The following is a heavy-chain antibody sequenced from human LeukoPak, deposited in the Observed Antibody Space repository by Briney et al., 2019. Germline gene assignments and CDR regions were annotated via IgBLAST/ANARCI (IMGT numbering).Heavy chain of an antibody. Sequence: PGGSLRLSCAASGFTFSSYWMSWVRQAPGRGLEWVANIKQDGSEKYYVDSVKGRFTISRDNAKNSLYLQMNSLRAEDTAVYYCARVDYDCSSTSCYAEYWNYWGQGTLVTVSS. CDR1: GFTFSSYW. J-gene: IGHJ4*02. D-gene: IGHD2-2*01. CDR3: ARVDYDCSSTSCYAEYWNY. CDR2: IKQDGSEK. V-gene: IGHV3-7*01.